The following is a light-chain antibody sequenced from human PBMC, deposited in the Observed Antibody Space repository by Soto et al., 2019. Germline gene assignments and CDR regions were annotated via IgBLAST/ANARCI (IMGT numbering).Light chain of an antibody. CDR2: GAS. J-gene: IGKJ1*01. V-gene: IGKV3-15*01. CDR3: QQFHNWPRT. CDR1: QSMGSN. Sequence: EIVMTQSPATMSVSPGERATLSCRASQSMGSNVAWYQQKPGQAPRLLIYGASTRAAGIPARFSGSGSGTEFTLTITSLQSEDFAVYYCQQFHNWPRTFGLGTKVDIK.